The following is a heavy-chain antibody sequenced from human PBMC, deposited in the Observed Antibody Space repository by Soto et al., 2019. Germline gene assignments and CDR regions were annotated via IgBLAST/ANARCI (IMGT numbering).Heavy chain of an antibody. D-gene: IGHD2-15*01. CDR1: GFTFGDSY. V-gene: IGHV3-11*06. Sequence: GESLKISCAGSGFTFGDSYMSWIRQAPGKGLEWLSYISPGSRYPAYADSVKGRFTISRDNAKRSLYLQMMSLTAEDTAIYYCVRGGGGGLFDPWGQGTMVTVSS. CDR3: VRGGGGGLFDP. J-gene: IGHJ5*02. CDR2: ISPGSRYP.